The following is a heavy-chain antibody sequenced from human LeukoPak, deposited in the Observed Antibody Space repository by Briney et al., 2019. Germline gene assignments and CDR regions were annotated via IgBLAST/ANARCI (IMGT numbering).Heavy chain of an antibody. CDR3: SRGSCWLSVY. J-gene: IGHJ4*02. CDR1: VFTFGDYL. CDR2: MSDGTT. D-gene: IGHD2-15*01. V-gene: IGHV3-49*03. Sequence: PGRSLRLSCTASVFTFGDYLMSWFRQAPGKGLEWIGFMSDGTTEHAASVKGRFTISRDDSTSIAYQQMNSLTTEDTAVYYCSRGSCWLSVYGGEKTRVTVSS.